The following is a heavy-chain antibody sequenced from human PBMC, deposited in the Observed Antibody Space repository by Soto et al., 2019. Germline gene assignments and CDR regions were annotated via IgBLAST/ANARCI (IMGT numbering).Heavy chain of an antibody. V-gene: IGHV3-74*03. CDR1: GFTFSSYW. CDR2: INSDGSSI. D-gene: IGHD6-19*01. CDR3: ARGGWYLFDAFDI. J-gene: IGHJ3*02. Sequence: EVQLVESGGGLVQPGGSLRLSCAAPGFTFSSYWLHWVRQAPGKGLVWVSRINSDGSSITYADSVKGRFTISRDNAKNTLYLQMNSLTDEDTAVYYCARGGWYLFDAFDIWGQGTLVTVSS.